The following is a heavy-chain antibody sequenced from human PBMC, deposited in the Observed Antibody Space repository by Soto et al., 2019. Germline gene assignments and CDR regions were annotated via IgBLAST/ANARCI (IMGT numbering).Heavy chain of an antibody. CDR1: GFTFSGYG. D-gene: IGHD6-13*01. CDR2: ISYDGSHK. J-gene: IGHJ6*02. V-gene: IGHV3-30*18. CDR3: AKDRAGYSRGMDV. Sequence: GGSLRLSCAASGFTFSGYGMHWVRQAPGKGLEWVALISYDGSHKYYADSVKGRFTVSRDNSENTLYLQMDSLRAEDTAVYYCAKDRAGYSRGMDVWGQGTTVTVSS.